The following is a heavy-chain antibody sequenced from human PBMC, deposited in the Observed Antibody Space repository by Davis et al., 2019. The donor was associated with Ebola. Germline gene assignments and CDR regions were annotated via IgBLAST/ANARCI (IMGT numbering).Heavy chain of an antibody. D-gene: IGHD4-17*01. V-gene: IGHV3-23*01. J-gene: IGHJ4*02. CDR3: AARYGDYAPIDY. CDR1: GFTFSSYA. Sequence: GESLKISCAASGFTFSSYAMSWVRQAPGKGLDWVSAISGSGGSTYYADSVKGRFTISRDNAKNSLYLQMNSLRAEDTAVYYCAARYGDYAPIDYWGQGTLVTVSS. CDR2: ISGSGGST.